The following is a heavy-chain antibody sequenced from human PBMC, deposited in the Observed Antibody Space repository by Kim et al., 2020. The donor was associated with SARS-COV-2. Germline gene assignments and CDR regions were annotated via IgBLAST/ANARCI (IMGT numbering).Heavy chain of an antibody. CDR2: IYTSGST. J-gene: IGHJ3*02. D-gene: IGHD3-9*01. CDR3: ARDRGSVLEDILTGFWATGSEGI. Sequence: SETLSLTCTVSGGSISSGSYYWSWIRQPAGKGLEWIGRIYTSGSTNYNPSLKSRVTISVDTSKNQFSLKLSSVTAADTAVYYCARDRGSVLEDILTGFWATGSEGIWGQGTMVTVSS. CDR1: GGSISSGSYY. V-gene: IGHV4-61*02.